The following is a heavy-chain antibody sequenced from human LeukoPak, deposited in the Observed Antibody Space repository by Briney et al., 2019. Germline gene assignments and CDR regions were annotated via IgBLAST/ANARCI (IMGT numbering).Heavy chain of an antibody. CDR3: ARDLELLRFDY. CDR1: GGSVSSSSYY. D-gene: IGHD2-15*01. CDR2: IYYSGST. Sequence: SETLSLTCSVSGGSVSSSSYYWGWIRQPPGKGLEWIGSIYYSGSTYYNPSLKSRVTISVDRSKNQFSLKLSSVTAADTAVYYCARDLELLRFDYWGQGTLVTVSS. V-gene: IGHV4-39*07. J-gene: IGHJ4*02.